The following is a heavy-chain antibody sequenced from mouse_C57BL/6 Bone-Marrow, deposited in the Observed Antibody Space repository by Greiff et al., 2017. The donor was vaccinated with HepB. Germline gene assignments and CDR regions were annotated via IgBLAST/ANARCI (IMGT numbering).Heavy chain of an antibody. J-gene: IGHJ2*01. CDR3: TRPGLSGNYDY. CDR2: IDPETGGT. CDR1: GYTFTDYE. D-gene: IGHD2-1*01. Sequence: VQLQQSGAELVRPGASVTLSCKASGYTFTDYEMHWVKQTPVHGLEWIGAIDPETGGTAYNQKFKGKAILTADKSSSTAYMELRSLTSEDSAVYYCTRPGLSGNYDYWGQGTTLTVSS. V-gene: IGHV1-15*01.